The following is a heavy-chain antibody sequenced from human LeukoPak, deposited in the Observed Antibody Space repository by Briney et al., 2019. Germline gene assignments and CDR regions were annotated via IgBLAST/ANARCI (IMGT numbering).Heavy chain of an antibody. CDR2: IYSGGST. D-gene: IGHD3-16*01. V-gene: IGHV3-66*01. CDR1: GFTVSSNY. Sequence: GGSLRLSCAASGFTVSSNYMSWVRQAPGKGLEWVSVIYSGGSTYYADSVKGRFTISRDNSKNTLYLQMNSLRAEDTAVYYCARWGRDLDAFDIWDQGTMVTVSS. CDR3: ARWGRDLDAFDI. J-gene: IGHJ3*02.